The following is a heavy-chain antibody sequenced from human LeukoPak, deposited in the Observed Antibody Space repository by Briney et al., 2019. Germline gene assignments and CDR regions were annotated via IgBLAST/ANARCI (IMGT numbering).Heavy chain of an antibody. D-gene: IGHD3-9*01. Sequence: SETLSLTCTVSGGSISSGGYYWSWIRQHPRKGLEWIGYIYYSGSTYYNPSLKSRVTISVDTSKNQFSLKLSSVTAADTAVYYCLREMASYDILTGYYFDYWGQGTLVTVSS. CDR2: IYYSGST. J-gene: IGHJ4*02. CDR1: GGSISSGGYY. CDR3: LREMASYDILTGYYFDY. V-gene: IGHV4-31*03.